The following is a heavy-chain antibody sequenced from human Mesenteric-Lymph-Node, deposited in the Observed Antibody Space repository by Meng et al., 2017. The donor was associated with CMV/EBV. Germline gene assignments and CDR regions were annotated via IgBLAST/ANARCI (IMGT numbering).Heavy chain of an antibody. Sequence: GESLKIPCAAPWFIVSSYWMHWVRQAPGKGLVWVSRIKCDGSSTHYADLVKGRFPMSRDNAKHTLYLQMNSLRAEDTAVYYCARRTQLPTSLWAFDIWGQGTMVTVSS. D-gene: IGHD5-12*01. J-gene: IGHJ3*02. CDR3: ARRTQLPTSLWAFDI. CDR2: IKCDGSST. V-gene: IGHV3-74*01. CDR1: WFIVSSYW.